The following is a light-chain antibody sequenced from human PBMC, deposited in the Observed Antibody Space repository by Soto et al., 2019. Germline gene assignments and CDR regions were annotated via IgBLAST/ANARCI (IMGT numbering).Light chain of an antibody. J-gene: IGLJ1*01. CDR1: TSDVRGYNY. CDR3: TSYTSSNTLV. CDR2: EVS. V-gene: IGLV2-14*01. Sequence: QSALTQPASVSGSPGQSITISCTGTTSDVRGYNYVSWYQHHPGKAPKLMIFEVSNRPSEVSNRFSGSKSGNTASLSISGLQTEDEADYYCTSYTSSNTLVFGTGTKVTVL.